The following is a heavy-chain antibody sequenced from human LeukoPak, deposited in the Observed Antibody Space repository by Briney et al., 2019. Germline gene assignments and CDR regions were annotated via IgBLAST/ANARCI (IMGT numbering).Heavy chain of an antibody. V-gene: IGHV4-59*01. CDR1: GGSISSYY. CDR2: IYYSGST. J-gene: IGHJ3*02. D-gene: IGHD5-24*01. CDR3: ARQFTSADAFDI. Sequence: SETLSLTCTVSGGSISSYYWSWIRQPPGKGLEGIGYIYYSGSTNYNPSLKSRVTISVDTSKNQFSLKLSSVTAADTAVYYCARQFTSADAFDIWGQGTMVTVSS.